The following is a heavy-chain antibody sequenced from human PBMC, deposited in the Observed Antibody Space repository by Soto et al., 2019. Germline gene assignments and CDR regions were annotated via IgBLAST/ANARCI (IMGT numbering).Heavy chain of an antibody. Sequence: ASVKVSCKASGYTFTSYDINWVRQATGQGLEWMGWMNPNSGNTGYAQKFQGRVTMTRNTSISTAYMELSSLRSEDTAVYYCARGRVEDVLGYFDWLIPFDSWGQGTLVTVSS. V-gene: IGHV1-8*01. D-gene: IGHD3-9*01. CDR1: GYTFTSYD. CDR2: MNPNSGNT. J-gene: IGHJ4*02. CDR3: ARGRVEDVLGYFDWLIPFDS.